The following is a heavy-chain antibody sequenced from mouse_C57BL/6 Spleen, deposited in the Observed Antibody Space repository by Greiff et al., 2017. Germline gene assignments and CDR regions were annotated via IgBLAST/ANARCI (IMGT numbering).Heavy chain of an antibody. Sequence: VHVKQSGAELVRPGASVKLSCTASGFNIKDDYMHWVKQRPEQGLEWIGWIDPENGDTEYASKFQGKATITADTSSNTAYLQLSSLTSEDTAVYYCTKTARYYFDYWGQGTTLTVSS. V-gene: IGHV14-4*01. D-gene: IGHD3-2*01. CDR3: TKTARYYFDY. CDR2: IDPENGDT. J-gene: IGHJ2*01. CDR1: GFNIKDDY.